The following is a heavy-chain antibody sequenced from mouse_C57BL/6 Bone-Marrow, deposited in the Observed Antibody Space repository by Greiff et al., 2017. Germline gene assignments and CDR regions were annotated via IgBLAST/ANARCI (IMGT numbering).Heavy chain of an antibody. CDR1: GYAFSSSW. CDR3: ARAYYSNYDYFDY. V-gene: IGHV1-82*01. Sequence: VNLVESGPELVKPGASVKISCKASGYAFSSSWMNWVKQRPGKGLEWIGRIYPGDGDTNYNGKFKGKATLTADKSSSTAYMQLSSLTSEDSAVYFCARAYYSNYDYFDYWGQGTTLTVSS. J-gene: IGHJ2*01. CDR2: IYPGDGDT. D-gene: IGHD2-5*01.